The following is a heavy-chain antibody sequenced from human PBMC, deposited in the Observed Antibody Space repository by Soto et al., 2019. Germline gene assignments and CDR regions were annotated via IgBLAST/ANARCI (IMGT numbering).Heavy chain of an antibody. D-gene: IGHD3-22*01. V-gene: IGHV2-5*02. J-gene: IGHJ4*02. Sequence: QITLKESGPTLVKPTQTLTLTCTFSGFSLSTSGVGVGWIRQPPGKALEWLALIYWDDDKRYSPSLKSRLTITKDPSKNQVVLTLTNMDPVDTATYYCAHRRYVVIFDYWGQGTLVTVSS. CDR3: AHRRYVVIFDY. CDR2: IYWDDDK. CDR1: GFSLSTSGVG.